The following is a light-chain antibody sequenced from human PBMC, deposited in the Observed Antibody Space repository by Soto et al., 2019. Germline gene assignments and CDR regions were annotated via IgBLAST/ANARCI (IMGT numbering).Light chain of an antibody. CDR1: SSNIGAGYD. CDR3: QSYDSSLRGLV. Sequence: QSALTQPPSGSGAPGQRVTISCTGSSSNIGAGYDVHWYQQLPGTAPKLLMYGNNIRPSGVPDRFSDSKSGTSASLAITGLQAEDEAAYFCQSYDSSLRGLVFGGGTKVTVL. V-gene: IGLV1-40*01. CDR2: GNN. J-gene: IGLJ2*01.